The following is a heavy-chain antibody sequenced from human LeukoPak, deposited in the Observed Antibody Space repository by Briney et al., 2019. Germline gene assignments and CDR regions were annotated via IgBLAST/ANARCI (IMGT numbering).Heavy chain of an antibody. J-gene: IGHJ6*03. D-gene: IGHD3-3*01. CDR3: ARLRIFGLNHYYYYMDV. Sequence: SDTQSLTCTVSGGPMSNYYWTWIRQPPGKGLEWVGYIYHTGSTNYHPSLKSRVTISVDTSKKQFSLKLNSVTAADTAVYFCARLRIFGLNHYYYYMDVWGEGTTVTVSS. CDR2: IYHTGST. CDR1: GGPMSNYY. V-gene: IGHV4-59*08.